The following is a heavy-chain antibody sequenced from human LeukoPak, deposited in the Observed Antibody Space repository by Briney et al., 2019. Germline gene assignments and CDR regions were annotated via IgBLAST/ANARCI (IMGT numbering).Heavy chain of an antibody. V-gene: IGHV3-48*03. D-gene: IGHD3-16*02. CDR1: GFTFSSYE. Sequence: GGSLRLSCAASGFTFSSYEMNWVRQAPGKGLEWVSYISSSGSTIYYADSVKGRFTISRDNAKNSLYLQMNSLRAEDTAVYYCARGYVWGSYRYIDWGQGTLVTASS. J-gene: IGHJ4*02. CDR3: ARGYVWGSYRYID. CDR2: ISSSGSTI.